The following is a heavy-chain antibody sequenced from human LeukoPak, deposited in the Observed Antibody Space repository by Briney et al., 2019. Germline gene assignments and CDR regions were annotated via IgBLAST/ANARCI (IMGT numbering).Heavy chain of an antibody. CDR2: IDPSGSA. J-gene: IGHJ6*02. V-gene: IGHV4-59*01. Sequence: SETLSLTCVVSGGSISPYYWSWIRHSPGKGLEWIGYIDPSGSASYNPSLKSRVIIFVDTSKNLFSLILTSVSASDTAIYYCARDHWLFSSKTWYYYGMDVWGQGTTVTVSS. D-gene: IGHD3-9*01. CDR1: GGSISPYY. CDR3: ARDHWLFSSKTWYYYGMDV.